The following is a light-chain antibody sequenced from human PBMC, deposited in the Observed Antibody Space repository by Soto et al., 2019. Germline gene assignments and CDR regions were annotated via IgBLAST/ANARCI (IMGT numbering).Light chain of an antibody. V-gene: IGLV1-44*01. J-gene: IGLJ3*02. CDR3: ATWDDSLNGPV. CDR1: NSNIGSNA. Sequence: QSVLTQPPSASGTPGQRVTISCSGGNSNIGSNALNWYRQLPGTAPKLLIFSNDLRPSGVPDRFSGSKSGTSASLAISGLQSEDEADYYCATWDDSLNGPVFGGGTKVTVL. CDR2: SND.